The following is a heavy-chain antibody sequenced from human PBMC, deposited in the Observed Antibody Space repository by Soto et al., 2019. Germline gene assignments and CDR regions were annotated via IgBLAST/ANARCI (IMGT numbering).Heavy chain of an antibody. Sequence: PSETLSLTCAVSGGSISSSNWRSWVRPPPGKGLEWIGVIYHGGSTNYNPSLKSRVTISVDKSKNQFSLKLSSVTAADTAVYYCARDKGDHTYYDYVWGSYLVGHAFDIWGQGTMVTVSS. D-gene: IGHD3-16*02. V-gene: IGHV4-4*02. CDR3: ARDKGDHTYYDYVWGSYLVGHAFDI. J-gene: IGHJ3*02. CDR1: GGSISSSNW. CDR2: IYHGGST.